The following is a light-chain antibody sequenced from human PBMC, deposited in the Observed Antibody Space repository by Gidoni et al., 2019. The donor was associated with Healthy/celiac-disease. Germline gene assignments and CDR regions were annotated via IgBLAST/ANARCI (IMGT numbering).Light chain of an antibody. J-gene: IGKJ2*01. CDR3: QQYYDWPPYT. CDR1: QTVSSN. CDR2: GSS. V-gene: IGKV3-15*01. Sequence: VMTQSPATLSVSPGERATLSCRASQTVSSNLAWYQQKPGQAPRLLIYGSSTRATGIPARFSGSGSGTEFTLTISSLQSEDFAVYHCQQYYDWPPYTFGQGTKVEIK.